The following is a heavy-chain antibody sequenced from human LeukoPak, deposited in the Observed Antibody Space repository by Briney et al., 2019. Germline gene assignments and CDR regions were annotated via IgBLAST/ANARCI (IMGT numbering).Heavy chain of an antibody. CDR3: ARLRDYYYMDV. CDR2: IYPVGSAT. Sequence: GESLKISCNGSGYSFTTYWIAWVRQMPGKGLEWMGIIYPVGSATRYSPSFQGQVTISADKSISTASLQWSSLKTSDTAMYYCARLRDYYYMDVWGKGTTASVSS. CDR1: GYSFTTYW. V-gene: IGHV5-51*01. J-gene: IGHJ6*03.